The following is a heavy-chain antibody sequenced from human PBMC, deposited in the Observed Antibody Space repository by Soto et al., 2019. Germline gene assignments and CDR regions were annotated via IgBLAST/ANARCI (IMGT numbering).Heavy chain of an antibody. CDR3: ARGRHWFGP. J-gene: IGHJ5*02. V-gene: IGHV4-59*08. Sequence: SETPPPSSTVSGFRITGSFWTWFRKSQAKGLEWIGQIYDRGDINSNPPLESRVAISTDKYKNQVSLTLTAVNAAETAVYFCARGRHWFGPWGQGTLDTSPQ. CDR2: IYDRGDI. CDR1: GFRITGSF.